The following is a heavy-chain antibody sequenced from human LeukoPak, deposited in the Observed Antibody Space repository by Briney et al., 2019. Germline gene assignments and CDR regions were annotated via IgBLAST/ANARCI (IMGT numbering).Heavy chain of an antibody. J-gene: IGHJ3*02. D-gene: IGHD3-22*01. CDR1: GLTVISNF. CDR2: INSGSST. Sequence: GGSLRLTCAASGLTVISNFMSWVRQAPGKGLYWVSVINSGSSTYYADSVKGRFTISRDNSKNTLYLQMNSLRAEDTAVYYCARGGDSSGSVRTAFDIWGQGTMVTVSS. CDR3: ARGGDSSGSVRTAFDI. V-gene: IGHV3-53*01.